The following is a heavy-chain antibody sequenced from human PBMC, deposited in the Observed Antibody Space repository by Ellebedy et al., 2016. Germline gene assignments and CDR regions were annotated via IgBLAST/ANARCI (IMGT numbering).Heavy chain of an antibody. V-gene: IGHV4-59*01. D-gene: IGHD6-13*01. Sequence: SETLSLXXTVSGGSISSYYWSWIRQPPGKGLEWIGYIYYSGSTNYNPSLKSRVTISVDTSKNQFSLKLSSVTAADTAVYYCARGWSYSSSWYVDWFEPWGQGTLVTVSS. CDR1: GGSISSYY. CDR2: IYYSGST. J-gene: IGHJ5*02. CDR3: ARGWSYSSSWYVDWFEP.